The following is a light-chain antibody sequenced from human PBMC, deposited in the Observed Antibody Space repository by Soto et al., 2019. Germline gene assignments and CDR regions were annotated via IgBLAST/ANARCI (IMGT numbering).Light chain of an antibody. CDR1: SSDVGYYNL. V-gene: IGLV2-23*03. Sequence: QSALTQPASVSGSPGQSITISCTGTSSDVGYYNLVSWYQQHPGNAPKLIIYEGTSRPSGVSNRFSGSKSGNTASLAISGLQAEDEADYDCCSYAGSPTFVVFGGGTKLTVL. CDR2: EGT. J-gene: IGLJ2*01. CDR3: CSYAGSPTFVV.